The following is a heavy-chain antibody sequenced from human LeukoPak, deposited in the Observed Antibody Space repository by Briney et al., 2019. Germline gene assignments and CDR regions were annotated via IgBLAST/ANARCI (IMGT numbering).Heavy chain of an antibody. CDR2: IYYSGST. V-gene: IGHV4-59*01. CDR3: ASLGTRDYYYYYMDG. D-gene: IGHD2-2*01. CDR1: GGSISSYY. Sequence: SETLSLTCTVPGGSISSYYWSWIRQPPGKGQEWIGYIYYSGSTNYNPSLKSRVTISVDTSKNQFSLKLSSVTAADTAVYYCASLGTRDYYYYYMDGWGKGTTVTVSS. J-gene: IGHJ6*03.